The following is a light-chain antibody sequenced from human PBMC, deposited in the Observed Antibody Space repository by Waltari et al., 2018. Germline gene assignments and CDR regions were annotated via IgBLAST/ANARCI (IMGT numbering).Light chain of an antibody. CDR3: CSYAGSSTPYV. Sequence: QSALTQPASVSGSPGQSITISCTGTSSDVGSYNLVSWYRQHPGKAPKLLIYEVSKRPSGVSNRCSGSKSGNAASLTISGIQAEDEADYYCCSYAGSSTPYVFGTGTKVTVL. J-gene: IGLJ1*01. V-gene: IGLV2-23*02. CDR1: SSDVGSYNL. CDR2: EVS.